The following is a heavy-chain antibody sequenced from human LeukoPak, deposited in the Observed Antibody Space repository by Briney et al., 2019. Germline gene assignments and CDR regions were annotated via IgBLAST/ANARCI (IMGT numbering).Heavy chain of an antibody. CDR3: AKDRRPGGWFDP. Sequence: GFLRPSCAASGFTISNYSSCLGHPPAREGVGLGSAISGSGGSNYYADSVKGRFTIARDNSKNSLYLQMNSLRAEDTAVYYCAKDRRPGGWFDPWGQGTLVTVSS. V-gene: IGHV3-23*01. CDR2: ISGSGGSN. J-gene: IGHJ5*02. D-gene: IGHD3-10*01. CDR1: GFTISNYS.